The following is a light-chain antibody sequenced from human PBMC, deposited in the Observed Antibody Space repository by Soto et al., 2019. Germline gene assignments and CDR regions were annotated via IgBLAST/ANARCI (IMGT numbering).Light chain of an antibody. CDR2: VNTDGSH. CDR1: SGHSSYA. J-gene: IGLJ2*01. V-gene: IGLV4-69*01. Sequence: QLVLTQSPSASASLGASVKLTCTLSSGHSSYAIAWHQQQPEKGPPYLMKVNTDGSHNKGDGIPDRFSGSSSGAERYLTISSLQSEDEADYYCQTWGAGFSVVFGGGTKLTVL. CDR3: QTWGAGFSVV.